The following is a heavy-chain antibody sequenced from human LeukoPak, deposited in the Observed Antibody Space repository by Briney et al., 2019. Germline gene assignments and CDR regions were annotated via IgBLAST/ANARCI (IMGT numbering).Heavy chain of an antibody. D-gene: IGHD3-3*01. V-gene: IGHV4-4*07. Sequence: SETLSLTCTVSGGSISSYYWSWIRQPAGKGLEWIGRIYTSGSTNYNPSLKSRATMSVDTSKNQFSLKLSSVTAADTAVYYCARSRRFPKPYYGMDVWGQGTTVTVSS. CDR1: GGSISSYY. CDR3: ARSRRFPKPYYGMDV. J-gene: IGHJ6*02. CDR2: IYTSGST.